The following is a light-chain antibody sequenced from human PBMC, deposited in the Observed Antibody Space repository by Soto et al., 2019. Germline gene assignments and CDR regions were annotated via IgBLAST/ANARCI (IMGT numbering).Light chain of an antibody. CDR3: QQYDNLPYT. Sequence: DVQMTQSPSSLSASVGDRVTITFQASQDISNHLNWYQKKQGKGPKLLIYEAFNWETGVTSRFSGRGSGTAFTFTISSLQPKDTATFYSQQYDNLPYTFGLGTKLEIK. CDR1: QDISNH. V-gene: IGKV1-33*01. J-gene: IGKJ2*01. CDR2: EAF.